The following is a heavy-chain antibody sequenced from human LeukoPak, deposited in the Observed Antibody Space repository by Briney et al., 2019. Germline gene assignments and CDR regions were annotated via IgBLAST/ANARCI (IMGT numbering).Heavy chain of an antibody. CDR1: GGSISSFH. Sequence: SETLSLTCTVSGGSISSFHWSWIRQPPGKRLEHIGNIYDSGSTYYNPSLKSRVTISVDTSKNQFSLKLSSVTAADTAVYYCARTYSGRSYYFDCWGQGTLVTVSS. CDR3: ARTYSGRSYYFDC. CDR2: IYDSGST. D-gene: IGHD1-26*01. V-gene: IGHV4-59*01. J-gene: IGHJ4*02.